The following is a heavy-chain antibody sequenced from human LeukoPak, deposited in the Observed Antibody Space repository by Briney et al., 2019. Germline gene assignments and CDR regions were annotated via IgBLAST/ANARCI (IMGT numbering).Heavy chain of an antibody. J-gene: IGHJ4*02. V-gene: IGHV3-72*01. CDR3: VRDRRNYDTSGYILDY. CDR1: GFTFSDHY. Sequence: GGSLRLSCAASGFTFSDHYMDWVRQAPGKGLEWVGPTRNKASSYTTEYAASVKGRFTISRDDSKNSLYLQMNSLETEDTAVYYCVRDRRNYDTSGYILDYWGQGTLVTVSS. D-gene: IGHD3-22*01. CDR2: TRNKASSYTT.